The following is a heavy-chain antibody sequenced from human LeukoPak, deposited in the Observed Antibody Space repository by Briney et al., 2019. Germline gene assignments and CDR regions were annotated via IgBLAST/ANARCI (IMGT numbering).Heavy chain of an antibody. V-gene: IGHV3-23*01. J-gene: IGHJ4*02. CDR1: GFTFSSYA. D-gene: IGHD3-10*01. CDR3: AKGTLLWFGEPDDY. CDR2: ISGSGGST. Sequence: GGSLRLSCAASGFTFSSYAMSWVRQAPGKGLEWVSAISGSGGSTYYADSVKGRFTISRDNSKNTLYLQMNSLRAEDTAVYYCAKGTLLWFGEPDDYWGQGTLVTVSS.